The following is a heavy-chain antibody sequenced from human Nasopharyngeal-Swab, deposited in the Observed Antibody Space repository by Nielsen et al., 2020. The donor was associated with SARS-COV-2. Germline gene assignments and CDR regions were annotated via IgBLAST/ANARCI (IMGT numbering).Heavy chain of an antibody. V-gene: IGHV5-51*01. CDR3: ARAYPTFDI. Sequence: GGSLRLSCKVSGSSFISYWIGWVRQMPGKGLEWMGVIYPGDSDTRYSPSFQGQLTISVDKSIDTAYLQWDSLEASDTAMYYCARAYPTFDIWGQGTLVTVSS. J-gene: IGHJ4*02. CDR2: IYPGDSDT. CDR1: GSSFISYW.